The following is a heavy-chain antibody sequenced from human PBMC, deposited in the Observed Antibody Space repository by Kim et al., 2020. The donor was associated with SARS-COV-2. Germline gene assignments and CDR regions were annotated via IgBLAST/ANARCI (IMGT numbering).Heavy chain of an antibody. V-gene: IGHV3-7*01. Sequence: GGSLRLSCAASGFTFSSYWMSWVRQAPGKGLEWVANIKQDGSEKYYVDSVKGRFTISRDNAKNSLYLQMNSLRAEDTAVYYCAREWCDIGGSSWYLSYYYYYGMDVWGQGTTVTVSS. CDR3: AREWCDIGGSSWYLSYYYYYGMDV. CDR1: GFTFSSYW. J-gene: IGHJ6*02. D-gene: IGHD6-13*01. CDR2: IKQDGSEK.